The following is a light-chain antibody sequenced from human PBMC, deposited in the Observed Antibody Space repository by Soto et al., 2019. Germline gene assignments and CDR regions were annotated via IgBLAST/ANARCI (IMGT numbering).Light chain of an antibody. J-gene: IGKJ2*01. Sequence: EIVLTQSPATLSLSPGERATLSCRASQSVSKYLAWYQQKPGQAPRLLIYGASNRATGIPARFTGSGSGTDFTLTISSLEPEEFAVYYCHHRGEWPRTFGQGTKLEIK. CDR2: GAS. V-gene: IGKV3-11*01. CDR3: HHRGEWPRT. CDR1: QSVSKY.